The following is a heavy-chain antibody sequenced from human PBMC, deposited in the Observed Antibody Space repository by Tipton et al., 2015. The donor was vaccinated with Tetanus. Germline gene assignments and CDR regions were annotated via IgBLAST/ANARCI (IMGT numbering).Heavy chain of an antibody. V-gene: IGHV1-69*06. J-gene: IGHJ4*02. Sequence: QSRPEVKKPGSSVKVSCKTSGGSFNTYITSWVRQAPGQGPEWMGGIIPIFGTITYAQKFQGRVTITADKSTNTAYMELSSLRSEDTAVYYCARSRGGTRIYYAIAFWGQGTLVTVSS. CDR2: IIPIFGTI. D-gene: IGHD3-10*01. CDR1: GGSFNTYI. CDR3: ARSRGGTRIYYAIAF.